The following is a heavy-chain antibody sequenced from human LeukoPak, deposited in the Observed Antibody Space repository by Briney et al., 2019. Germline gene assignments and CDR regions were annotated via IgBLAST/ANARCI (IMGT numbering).Heavy chain of an antibody. V-gene: IGHV3-74*01. CDR2: INSDGSST. J-gene: IGHJ6*02. Sequence: GGSLRLSCAASGFTFSSYWMHWVRQAPGKGLVWVSRINSDGSSTSYADSVKGRFTISRDNAKNKLYLQMNSLRAEDTAVYYCARGYDFWSGYYYYYYYGMDVWGQGTTVTVSS. CDR3: ARGYDFWSGYYYYYYYGMDV. CDR1: GFTFSSYW. D-gene: IGHD3-3*01.